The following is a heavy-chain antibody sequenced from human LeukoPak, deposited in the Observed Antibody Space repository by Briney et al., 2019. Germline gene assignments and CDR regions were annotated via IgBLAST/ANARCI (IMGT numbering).Heavy chain of an antibody. J-gene: IGHJ6*03. D-gene: IGHD6-25*01. V-gene: IGHV3-30-3*01. CDR3: ARFAAGGSYYYYMDV. Sequence: GGSLRLSCAASGFTFNKYAMHWVRQAPGKGLEWVAVVSYLGNDKFYADSVKGRFTISRDNAKNSLYLQMNSLRADDTADYCARFAAGGSYYYYMDVWGKGTTVTVSS. CDR1: GFTFNKYA. CDR2: VSYLGNDK.